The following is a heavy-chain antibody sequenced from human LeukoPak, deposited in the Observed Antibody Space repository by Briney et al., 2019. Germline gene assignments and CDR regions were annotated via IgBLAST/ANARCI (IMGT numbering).Heavy chain of an antibody. V-gene: IGHV3-23*01. CDR1: GFTFSSYA. Sequence: GGSLRLSCASSGFTFSSYAMSWVRQAPGKGHEWVSGISGSGGSTSYADSVKGRFTVSRDNSKNMLYLQMNSLRAEDTAIYYCAKDYDTLAGYYSFSDYWGQGTLVTVSS. J-gene: IGHJ4*02. CDR2: ISGSGGST. CDR3: AKDYDTLAGYYSFSDY. D-gene: IGHD3-9*01.